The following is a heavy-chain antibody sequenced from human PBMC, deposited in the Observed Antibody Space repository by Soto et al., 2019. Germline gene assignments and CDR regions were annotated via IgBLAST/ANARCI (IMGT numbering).Heavy chain of an antibody. J-gene: IGHJ5*02. D-gene: IGHD4-17*01. CDR3: ARDRCHDYGDSNWFDP. CDR1: GGTFSSYA. Sequence: SVKVSCKASGGTFSSYAISWVRQAPGQGLEWMGGIIPIFGTANYAQKFQGRVTITADESTSTAYMELSSLRSEDTAVYYCARDRCHDYGDSNWFDPWGQGTLVTVSS. CDR2: IIPIFGTA. V-gene: IGHV1-69*13.